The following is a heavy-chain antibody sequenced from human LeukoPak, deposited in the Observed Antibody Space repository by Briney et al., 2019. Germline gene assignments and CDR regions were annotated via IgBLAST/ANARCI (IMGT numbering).Heavy chain of an antibody. Sequence: GASVKVSCKASGYTFTSYDINWVRQASGQGLEWMGWMNPNSGNTGYAQKFQGRVTMTRNTSISTAYMELSSLRSEDTAVYYCARGKLELQSYYYYYMDVWGKGTTVTVSS. V-gene: IGHV1-8*01. CDR2: MNPNSGNT. D-gene: IGHD1-7*01. J-gene: IGHJ6*03. CDR3: ARGKLELQSYYYYYMDV. CDR1: GYTFTSYD.